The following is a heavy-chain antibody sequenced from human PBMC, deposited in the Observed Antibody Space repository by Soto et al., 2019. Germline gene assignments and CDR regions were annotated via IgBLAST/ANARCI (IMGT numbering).Heavy chain of an antibody. CDR3: AKDYAEEXLVQNRFDS. CDR1: GFSFSNYA. V-gene: IGHV3-23*01. Sequence: GGSLRLSCRTSGFSFSNYALSWVRQAPGKGLEWVSTISASGRHIYYADSVKGRFTISRDNSKNTLSLQMNSLTAEDTAVYLCAKDYAEEXLVQNRFDSWGQGT. CDR2: ISASGRHI. D-gene: IGHD3-10*01. J-gene: IGHJ5*01.